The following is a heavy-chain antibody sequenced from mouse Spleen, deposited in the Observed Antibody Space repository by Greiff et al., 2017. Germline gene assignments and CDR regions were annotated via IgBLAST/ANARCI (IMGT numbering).Heavy chain of an antibody. V-gene: IGHV1-61*01. J-gene: IGHJ2*01. CDR2: IYPSDSET. D-gene: IGHD1-1*01. CDR1: GYTFTSYW. Sequence: QVQLQQPGAELVRPGSSVKLSCKASGYTFTSYWMDWVKQRPGQGLEWIGNIYPSDSETHYNQKFKDKATLTVDKSSSTAYMQLSSLTSEDSAVYYCARGGSSSGYWGQGTTLTVSS. CDR3: ARGGSSSGY.